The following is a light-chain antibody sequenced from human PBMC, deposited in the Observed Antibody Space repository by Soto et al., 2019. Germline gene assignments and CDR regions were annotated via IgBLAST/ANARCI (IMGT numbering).Light chain of an antibody. J-gene: IGKJ1*01. CDR1: QTVTRNY. CDR3: QQYGTSPWT. Sequence: IVLTQSPGTLSLSPGERATLSCRASQTVTRNYLAWHQQKPGQTPRLLVYGASSRATGIPDRFSGSGSGTDFTLTISRLEPEDFAVYHCQQYGTSPWTFGQGTKVDIK. V-gene: IGKV3-20*01. CDR2: GAS.